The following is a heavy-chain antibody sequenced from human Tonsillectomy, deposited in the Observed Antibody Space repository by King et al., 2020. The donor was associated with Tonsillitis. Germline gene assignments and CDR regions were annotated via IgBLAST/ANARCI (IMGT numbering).Heavy chain of an antibody. D-gene: IGHD2-21*02. CDR3: AKDWPAYCGGDCYSPGFDY. CDR1: GFTFSSYA. V-gene: IGHV3-23*03. Sequence: VQLVESGGGLVQPGGSLRLSCAASGFTFSSYAMSWVRQAPGKGLEWVSVIYSGGSSTYYADSVKGRFTISRDNSKNTLYLQMNSLRAEDTAVYYCAKDWPAYCGGDCYSPGFDYWGQGTLVTVSS. CDR2: IYSGGSST. J-gene: IGHJ4*02.